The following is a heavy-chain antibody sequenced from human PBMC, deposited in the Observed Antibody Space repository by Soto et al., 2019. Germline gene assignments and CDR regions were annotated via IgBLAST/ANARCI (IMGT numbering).Heavy chain of an antibody. CDR1: GGTFNSYA. J-gene: IGHJ3*02. CDR2: IIPVFGTT. V-gene: IGHV1-69*13. Sequence: ASVKVSCKASGGTFNSYAISWVRQAPGQGLEWMVGIIPVFGTTNYAQKFQGRVTITADESTKTAYMQLSSLRSEDTALYYCASRYYFDTRGDIFHMWGQGTMVTVSS. D-gene: IGHD3-22*01. CDR3: ASRYYFDTRGDIFHM.